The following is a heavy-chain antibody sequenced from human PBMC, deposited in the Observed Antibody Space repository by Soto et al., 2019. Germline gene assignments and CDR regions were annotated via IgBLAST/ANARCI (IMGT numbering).Heavy chain of an antibody. CDR3: AIPSQGYCSSTSCYGDYYYYMDV. J-gene: IGHJ6*03. V-gene: IGHV4-34*01. Sequence: SETLSLTCAVYGGSFSGYYWSWIRQPPGKGLEWIGEINHSGSTNYNPSLKSRVTISVDTSKNQFSLKLSSVTAADTAVYYCAIPSQGYCSSTSCYGDYYYYMDVWGKGTTVTVSS. CDR1: GGSFSGYY. D-gene: IGHD2-2*01. CDR2: INHSGST.